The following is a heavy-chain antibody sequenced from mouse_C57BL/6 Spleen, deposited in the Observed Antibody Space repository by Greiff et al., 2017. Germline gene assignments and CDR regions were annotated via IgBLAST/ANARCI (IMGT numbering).Heavy chain of an antibody. D-gene: IGHD3-2*02. CDR3: ARQDSSGYGAWFAY. CDR1: GFTFSSYT. J-gene: IGHJ3*01. Sequence: EVQRVESGGGLVKPGGSLKLSCAASGFTFSSYTMSWVRQTPEKRLEWVATISGGGGNTYYPDSVKGRFTISRDNAKNTLYLQMSSLRSEDTALYYCARQDSSGYGAWFAYWGQGTLVTVSA. V-gene: IGHV5-9*01. CDR2: ISGGGGNT.